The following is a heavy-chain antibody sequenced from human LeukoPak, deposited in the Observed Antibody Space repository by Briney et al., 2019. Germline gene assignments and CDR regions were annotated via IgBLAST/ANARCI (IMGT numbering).Heavy chain of an antibody. CDR1: GGSVNSGSYY. V-gene: IGHV4-61*01. CDR2: IYYSGST. CDR3: ARDPTRSGLDY. J-gene: IGHJ4*02. Sequence: SETLSLTCTASGGSVNSGSYYWSWIRQPPGKGLEWIGYIYYSGSTNYNPSLKSRVTISVDTSKNQFSLKLSSVTAADTAVYYCARDPTRSGLDYWGQGTLVTVSS. D-gene: IGHD4-11*01.